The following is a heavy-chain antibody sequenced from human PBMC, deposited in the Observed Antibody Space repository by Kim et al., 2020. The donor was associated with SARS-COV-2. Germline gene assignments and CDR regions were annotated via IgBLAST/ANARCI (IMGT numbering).Heavy chain of an antibody. CDR3: AKGCVLKLNLSSGRDF. V-gene: IGHV3-23*01. Sequence: GGSLRLSCAASGFTFSSYAMSWVRQAPGKGLEWVSAISGSGGSTYYADSVKGRFTISRDNSKNTLYLQMNSLRAEDTAVYYCAKGCVLKLNLSSGRDFWGEGTVVTVSS. CDR1: GFTFSSYA. D-gene: IGHD2-21*01. CDR2: ISGSGGST. J-gene: IGHJ4*02.